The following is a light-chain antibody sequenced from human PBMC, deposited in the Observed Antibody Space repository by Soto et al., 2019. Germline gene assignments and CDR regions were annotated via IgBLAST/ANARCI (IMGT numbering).Light chain of an antibody. V-gene: IGKV3-15*01. CDR1: QNIRSS. CDR2: DAS. CDR3: QQYDIWPPYT. J-gene: IGKJ2*01. Sequence: EIVMTQSPASLSASPGERVTLSCRASQNIRSSLAWYQQRPGQAPRLLIYDASTRATGIPPRFSGGRSGTEFTVTISSLQSEDFAIYYCQQYDIWPPYTFGQGTKVDI.